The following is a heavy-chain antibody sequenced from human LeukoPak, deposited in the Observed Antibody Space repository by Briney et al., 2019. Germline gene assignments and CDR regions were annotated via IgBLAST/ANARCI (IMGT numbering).Heavy chain of an antibody. V-gene: IGHV1-58*02. D-gene: IGHD2-2*01. CDR2: IVVGSGNT. CDR1: GFTFTSSA. Sequence: ASVKVSCKASGFTFTSSAMQWVRQARGQRLEWIGWIVVGSGNTNYAQKFQERVTITRDMSTSTAYMELSRLRSDDTAVYYCARDCSSTSCYGQYYYYMDVWGKGTTVTVSS. CDR3: ARDCSSTSCYGQYYYYMDV. J-gene: IGHJ6*03.